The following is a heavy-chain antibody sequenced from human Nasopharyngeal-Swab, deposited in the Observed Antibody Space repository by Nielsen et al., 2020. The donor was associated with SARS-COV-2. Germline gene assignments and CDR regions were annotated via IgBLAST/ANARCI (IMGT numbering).Heavy chain of an antibody. J-gene: IGHJ4*02. CDR3: ARDRSGYYDFDY. Sequence: GESLKISCAASGFTFSSYSMNWVRQAPGKGLEWVSSISSGSSYIYYADSVKGRFTISRDNAKNSLYLQMNSLRAEDTSLYYCARDRSGYYDFDYWGQGTLVTVSS. CDR2: ISSGSSYI. V-gene: IGHV3-21*01. CDR1: GFTFSSYS. D-gene: IGHD3-22*01.